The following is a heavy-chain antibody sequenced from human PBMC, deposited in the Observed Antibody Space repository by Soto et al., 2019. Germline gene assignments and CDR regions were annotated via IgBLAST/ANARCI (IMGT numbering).Heavy chain of an antibody. CDR1: GGSISSYY. Sequence: TSETLSLTCTVSGGSISSYYWSWIRQPPGKGLEWIGYIYYSGSTNYNPSLKSRVTISVDTSKNQFSLKLSSVTAADTAVYYCARHAYYDILTGRNWFDPWGQGTLVTVSS. D-gene: IGHD3-9*01. J-gene: IGHJ5*02. V-gene: IGHV4-59*08. CDR3: ARHAYYDILTGRNWFDP. CDR2: IYYSGST.